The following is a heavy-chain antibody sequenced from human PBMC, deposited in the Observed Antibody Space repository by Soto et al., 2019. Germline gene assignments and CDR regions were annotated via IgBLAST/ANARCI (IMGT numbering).Heavy chain of an antibody. Sequence: PGGSLRLSCAASGFTFRTYAMNWVRQAPGKGLEWVSTINDNGRTTYDADSVRGRFTISRDNSKNTLYLQMNSLRAEDTAIYYCAKDTGMAGSYWSFDLWGRGTLVTVSS. V-gene: IGHV3-23*01. D-gene: IGHD6-19*01. CDR2: INDNGRTT. CDR3: AKDTGMAGSYWSFDL. CDR1: GFTFRTYA. J-gene: IGHJ2*01.